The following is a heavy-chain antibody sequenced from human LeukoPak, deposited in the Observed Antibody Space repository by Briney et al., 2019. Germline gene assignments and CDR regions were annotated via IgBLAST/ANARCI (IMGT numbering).Heavy chain of an antibody. J-gene: IGHJ4*02. V-gene: IGHV1-69*04. CDR3: ARASQLPGYCSGGSCPIDY. CDR1: GGTFSSYA. D-gene: IGHD2-15*01. CDR2: IIPILGIA. Sequence: GASVKVSCKASGGTFSSYAISWVRQAPGQGLEWMGRIIPILGIANYAQKFQGRGTITADKSTSTAYMELSSLRSEDTAVYYCARASQLPGYCSGGSCPIDYWGQGTLVTVSS.